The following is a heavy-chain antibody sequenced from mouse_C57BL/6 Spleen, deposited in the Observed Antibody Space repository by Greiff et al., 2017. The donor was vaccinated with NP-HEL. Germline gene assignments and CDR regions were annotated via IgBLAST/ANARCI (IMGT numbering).Heavy chain of an antibody. CDR1: GYTFTSYW. CDR2: IYPSDSET. CDR3: ARSVVAGFDY. D-gene: IGHD1-1*02. J-gene: IGHJ2*01. Sequence: QVQLKQPGAELVRPGSSVKLSCKASGYTFTSYWMDWVKQRPGQGLEWIGNIYPSDSETHYNQKFKDKATLTVDKSSSTAYMQLSSLTSEDSAVYYCARSVVAGFDYWGQGTTLTVSS. V-gene: IGHV1-61*01.